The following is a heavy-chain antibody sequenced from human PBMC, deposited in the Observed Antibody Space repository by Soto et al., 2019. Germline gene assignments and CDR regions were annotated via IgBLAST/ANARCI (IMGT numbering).Heavy chain of an antibody. V-gene: IGHV3-48*03. Sequence: EVQLVESGGGLVQPGGSLRLSCTASGFTVCSSEMNWVRQAPGKGLEWVSYINEDGTTIYADSVKGRFTISRDSAENSLFLQMNSLRADDTAIYYCSRDKGERVAYGMDVWGQGTTVTVSS. D-gene: IGHD3-16*01. J-gene: IGHJ6*02. CDR3: SRDKGERVAYGMDV. CDR2: INEDGTTI. CDR1: GFTVCSSE.